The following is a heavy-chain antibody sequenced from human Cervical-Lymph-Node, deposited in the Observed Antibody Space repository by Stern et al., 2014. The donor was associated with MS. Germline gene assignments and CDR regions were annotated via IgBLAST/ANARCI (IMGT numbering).Heavy chain of an antibody. J-gene: IGHJ6*02. CDR1: GGTFSSQA. CDR3: ARDEIGQTTTHYYYYGMDV. Sequence: VQLEESGAEVKKPGSSVKVSCKASGGTFSSQAISWVRQAPGQGLEWLGGIIPIFGAAHYAQKLQGRVTITADESTSTAYMELRSLRSEDTAVYYCARDEIGQTTTHYYYYGMDVWGQGTTVTVSS. CDR2: IIPIFGAA. V-gene: IGHV1-69*01. D-gene: IGHD1-1*01.